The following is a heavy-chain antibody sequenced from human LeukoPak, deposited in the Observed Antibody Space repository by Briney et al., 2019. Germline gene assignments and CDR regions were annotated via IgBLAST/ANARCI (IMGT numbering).Heavy chain of an antibody. J-gene: IGHJ3*02. D-gene: IGHD1-26*01. CDR2: ISTDSLTI. V-gene: IGHV3-48*04. CDR1: GFTFSSHA. Sequence: GGSLRLSCAASGFTFSSHAMNWVRQAPGKGLEWISSISTDSLTIKYADFVSGQFTISRDNAEHLLFLQMNSLRAEDTAVYYCARKAQTGSHSGPFDIWGQGTLVTVSS. CDR3: ARKAQTGSHSGPFDI.